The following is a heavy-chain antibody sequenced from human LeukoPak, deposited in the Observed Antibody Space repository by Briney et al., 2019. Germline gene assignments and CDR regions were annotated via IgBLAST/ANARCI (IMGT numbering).Heavy chain of an antibody. CDR3: ARGGSGTVGATTFDY. Sequence: PSETLSLTCAVYGGSFSGYYWSWIRQPPGKGLEWIGEINHSGSTNYNPSLKSRVTISVDTSKNQFSLKLSSVTAADTAAYYCARGGSGTVGATTFDYWGQGTLATVSS. J-gene: IGHJ4*02. V-gene: IGHV4-34*01. D-gene: IGHD1-26*01. CDR1: GGSFSGYY. CDR2: INHSGST.